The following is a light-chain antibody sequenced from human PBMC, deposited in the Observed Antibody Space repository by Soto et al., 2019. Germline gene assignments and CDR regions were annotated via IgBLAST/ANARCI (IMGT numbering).Light chain of an antibody. CDR1: XXXVGGYNY. Sequence: QSVLTQPASVSGSPGQSITISCTGTXXXVGGYNYVSWYQQHPGKAPKLMIYEVSNRPSGVSNRFSGSKSGNTASLTISGXXAXXXXXXXXSSYTSSSTPYVFGTGTKVTVL. CDR2: EVS. CDR3: SSYTSSSTPYV. V-gene: IGLV2-14*01. J-gene: IGLJ1*01.